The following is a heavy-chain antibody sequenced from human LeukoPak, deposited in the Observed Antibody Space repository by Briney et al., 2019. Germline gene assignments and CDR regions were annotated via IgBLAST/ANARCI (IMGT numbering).Heavy chain of an antibody. CDR3: AKDQWDPPPRDDAFDI. CDR2: ISYDGSNK. D-gene: IGHD1-26*01. V-gene: IGHV3-30*18. J-gene: IGHJ3*02. CDR1: GFTFSSYG. Sequence: GGSLRLSCAASGFTFSSYGMHWVRQALGKGLEWVAVISYDGSNKYYADSVKGRFTISRDNSKNTLYLLMNSLRAEDTAVYYCAKDQWDPPPRDDAFDIWGQGTMVTVSS.